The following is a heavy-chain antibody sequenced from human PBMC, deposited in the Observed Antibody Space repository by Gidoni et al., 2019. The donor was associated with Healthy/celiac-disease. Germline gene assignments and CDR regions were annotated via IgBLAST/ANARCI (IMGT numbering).Heavy chain of an antibody. CDR3: AKDRPVMTTVTTALDY. J-gene: IGHJ4*02. V-gene: IGHV3-23*01. Sequence: EVQLLESGGGLVQPGGSLRLACAAAGFTVSSYAMSWVRQAPGKGLELVSAISGSGGSTYYADSVKGRFTLSRDNSKNTLYLQMNSLRAEDTAVYYCAKDRPVMTTVTTALDYWGQGTLVTVSS. CDR2: ISGSGGST. CDR1: GFTVSSYA. D-gene: IGHD4-4*01.